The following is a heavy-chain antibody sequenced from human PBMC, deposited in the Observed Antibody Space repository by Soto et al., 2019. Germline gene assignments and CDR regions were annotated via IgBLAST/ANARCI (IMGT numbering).Heavy chain of an antibody. J-gene: IGHJ4*02. CDR1: GGPISSYY. CDR3: ARGDWNDVLSLDY. CDR2: IYYSGST. V-gene: IGHV4-59*01. D-gene: IGHD1-1*01. Sequence: QVQLQESGPGLVKPSETLSLTCTVSGGPISSYYWSWIRQPPGKGLEWIGYIYYSGSTNYNPSLKSRVTISVDTSKNQFSLKLSSVTAADTAVYYCARGDWNDVLSLDYWGQGTLVTVSS.